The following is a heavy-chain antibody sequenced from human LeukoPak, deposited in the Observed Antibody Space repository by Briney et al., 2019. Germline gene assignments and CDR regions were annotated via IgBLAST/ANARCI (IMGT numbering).Heavy chain of an antibody. CDR2: SRNKVNSYTT. CDR3: ARDHFQSTVTTHDALDM. D-gene: IGHD4-11*01. CDR1: GFTFSDHY. V-gene: IGHV3-72*01. J-gene: IGHJ3*02. Sequence: PGRSLRLSCAASGFTFSDHYMDWGRQAPGKGLEWVGRSRNKVNSYTTEYAASVRGRFTISRDDSQNSVYLQMNSLKTEDTAVYYCARDHFQSTVTTHDALDMWGQGTLVTVSS.